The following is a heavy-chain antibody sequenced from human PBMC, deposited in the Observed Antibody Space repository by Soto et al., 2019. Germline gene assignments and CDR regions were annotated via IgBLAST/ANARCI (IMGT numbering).Heavy chain of an antibody. D-gene: IGHD3-3*01. CDR2: ISYDGSNK. V-gene: IGHV3-30-3*01. CDR3: ARDYDFWSGYFDY. Sequence: GGSLRLSCAASGFTFSSYAMHWVRQAPGKGLEWVAVISYDGSNKYYADSVKGRFTISRDNSKNTLYLQMNSLRAEDTAVYYCARDYDFWSGYFDYWGQGTLVTVSS. CDR1: GFTFSSYA. J-gene: IGHJ4*02.